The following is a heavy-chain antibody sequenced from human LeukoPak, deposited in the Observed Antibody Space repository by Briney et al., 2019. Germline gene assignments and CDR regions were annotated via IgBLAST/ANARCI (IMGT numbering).Heavy chain of an antibody. CDR2: IYYSGST. Sequence: SETLSLTCIVSGGSISSHYWSWIRQPPGKGLEWIGYIYYSGSTSYKPSLKSRVTISVDTSKNQFSLKLSSVTAADTAVYYCARDNLDYSISGDWFDPWGQGTLVTVSS. CDR3: ARDNLDYSISGDWFDP. D-gene: IGHD4-11*01. V-gene: IGHV4-59*11. J-gene: IGHJ5*02. CDR1: GGSISSHY.